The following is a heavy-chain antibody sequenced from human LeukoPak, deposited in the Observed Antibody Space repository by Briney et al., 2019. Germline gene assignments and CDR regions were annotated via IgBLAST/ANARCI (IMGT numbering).Heavy chain of an antibody. V-gene: IGHV3-30*02. CDR2: IRYDGSNK. Sequence: GGSLRLSCAASGFTFSSYGMHWVRQAPGKGLEWVAFIRYDGSNKYYADSVKGRFTISRDNSKNTLYLQMNSLRAEDTAVYYYAKEQGRRLGNYYYYYGMDVWGQGTTVTVSS. CDR1: GFTFSSYG. J-gene: IGHJ6*02. CDR3: AKEQGRRLGNYYYYYGMDV. D-gene: IGHD3-10*01.